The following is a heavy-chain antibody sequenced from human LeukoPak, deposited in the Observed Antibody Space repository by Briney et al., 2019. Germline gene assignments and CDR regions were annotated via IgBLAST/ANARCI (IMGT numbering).Heavy chain of an antibody. D-gene: IGHD1-1*01. CDR3: AIDRGVTTRPRGYFGF. V-gene: IGHV3-48*02. CDR2: ISSGSSTI. Sequence: GGSLRLSCAASGFIFSRYSMNWVRQAPGKGLEWVSYISSGSSTIYYADSVKGRFTISRDSANSLHLQMNSLRDEDTAVYYCAIDRGVTTRPRGYFGFWGQGTLVTVSS. J-gene: IGHJ4*02. CDR1: GFIFSRYS.